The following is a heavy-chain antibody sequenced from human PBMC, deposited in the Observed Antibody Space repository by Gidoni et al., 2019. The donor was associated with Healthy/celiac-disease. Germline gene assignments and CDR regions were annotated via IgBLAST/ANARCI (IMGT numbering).Heavy chain of an antibody. D-gene: IGHD2-15*01. Sequence: EVQLVEDGGGVDKPGGSMRPSCAGSGFTIRSYWRSWVRQAPGKGLEWVATIKQDGSEKYYVDSVKGRFTSSSDNAKNSLYLQMNCLRADDTAVYYCARAHTVVVIYSYYYGMDVWGQGTTVTVSS. V-gene: IGHV3-7*04. J-gene: IGHJ6*02. CDR2: IKQDGSEK. CDR3: ARAHTVVVIYSYYYGMDV. CDR1: GFTIRSYW.